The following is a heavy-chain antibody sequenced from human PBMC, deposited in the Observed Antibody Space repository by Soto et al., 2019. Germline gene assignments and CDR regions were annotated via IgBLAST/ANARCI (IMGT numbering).Heavy chain of an antibody. CDR2: INHTGGT. J-gene: IGHJ5*02. CDR1: GGSVNVYY. D-gene: IGHD3-3*01. V-gene: IGHV4-34*01. CDR3: ATRITVFGLLIPPFDP. Sequence: SETLSLTCAVYGGSVNVYYWNWIRQPPGKGLEWIGEINHTGGTHYNPSLKSRVTMSVDTSKNQFSLRLSSVTAAGTAIYYCATRITVFGLLIPPFDPWGQGTQVTVSS.